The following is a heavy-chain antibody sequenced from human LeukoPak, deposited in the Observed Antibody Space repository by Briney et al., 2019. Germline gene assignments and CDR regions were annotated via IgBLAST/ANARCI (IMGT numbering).Heavy chain of an antibody. J-gene: IGHJ5*02. D-gene: IGHD1-7*01. Sequence: PSETLSLTCTVSGGSISSYYWSWIRQPPGKGLEWIGYIYYSGSTNYNPSLKSRVTISVDTSKNQFSLKLSSVTAADTAVYYCARGLNWNYVDWFDPWGQGTLVTVSS. CDR2: IYYSGST. V-gene: IGHV4-59*01. CDR3: ARGLNWNYVDWFDP. CDR1: GGSISSYY.